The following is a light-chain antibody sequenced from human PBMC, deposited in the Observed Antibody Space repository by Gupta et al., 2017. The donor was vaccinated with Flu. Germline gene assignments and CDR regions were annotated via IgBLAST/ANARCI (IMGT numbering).Light chain of an antibody. CDR1: QQIGST. J-gene: IGKJ2*01. V-gene: IGKV1-9*01. CDR2: GAS. CDR3: CQENSYAPT. Sequence: PALTPACAAEGATIICRATQQIGSTLASYHHKPGKTARLLINGASTRGSGVPPTFSGSRSSATFSLTIISRLPPEYAAYYCCQENSYAPTFGEGTKVEIK.